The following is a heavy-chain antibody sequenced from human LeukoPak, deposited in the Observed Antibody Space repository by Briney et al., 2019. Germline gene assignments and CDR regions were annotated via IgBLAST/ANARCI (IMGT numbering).Heavy chain of an antibody. CDR1: GGSLSSYY. CDR3: ARLAEDPSDYNGMDV. V-gene: IGHV4-59*08. Sequence: PSETLSLTCTVSGGSLSSYYWSWIRQPPGKGLEWIGYIYYSGSTNYNPSLKSRVTISVDTSKNQFSLKLSSVTAADTALYYCARLAEDPSDYNGMDVWGQGTTVTVSS. J-gene: IGHJ6*02. CDR2: IYYSGST.